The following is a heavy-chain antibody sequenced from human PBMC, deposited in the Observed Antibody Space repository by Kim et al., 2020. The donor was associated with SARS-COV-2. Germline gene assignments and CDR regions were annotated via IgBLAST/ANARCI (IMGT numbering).Heavy chain of an antibody. J-gene: IGHJ4*02. V-gene: IGHV1-69*04. D-gene: IGHD3-9*01. CDR2: IIPILGIA. CDR3: AREDYDILTGYYGPGY. Sequence: SVKVSCKASGGTFSSYAISWVRQAPGQGLEWMGRIIPILGIANYAQKFQGRVTITADKSTSTAYMELSSLRSEDTAVYYCAREDYDILTGYYGPGYWGQRTLVTVSS. CDR1: GGTFSSYA.